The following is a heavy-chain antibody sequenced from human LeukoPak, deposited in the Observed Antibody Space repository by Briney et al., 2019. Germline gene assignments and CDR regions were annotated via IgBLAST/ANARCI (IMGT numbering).Heavy chain of an antibody. CDR2: ISYDGNIK. CDR3: ARDHQWLTYFDY. D-gene: IGHD6-19*01. V-gene: IGHV3-30-3*01. CDR1: GFTFSSFA. Sequence: PGGSLRLSCAASGFTFSSFAMQWVRQAPGEGLEWVAVISYDGNIKYYAGSVKGRFTISRDNSKNTLYLQMNSLRPEDTGVHYCARDHQWLTYFDYWGQGTLVTVSS. J-gene: IGHJ4*02.